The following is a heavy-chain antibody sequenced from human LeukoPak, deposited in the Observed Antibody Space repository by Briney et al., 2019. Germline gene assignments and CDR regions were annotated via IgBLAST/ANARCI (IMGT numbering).Heavy chain of an antibody. J-gene: IGHJ4*02. D-gene: IGHD3-10*01. V-gene: IGHV3-15*01. CDR3: TTPFGELVN. Sequence: PGGSLRLSSAASGFTVSNAWMIWVRQGPGKGLGWVGRIKSKTDGGTTDYAGLVKGRFTISRDDSKHTMYLQMNSLKTEDTAVYYCTTPFGELVNWGQGTLVTVSS. CDR1: GFTVSNAW. CDR2: IKSKTDGGTT.